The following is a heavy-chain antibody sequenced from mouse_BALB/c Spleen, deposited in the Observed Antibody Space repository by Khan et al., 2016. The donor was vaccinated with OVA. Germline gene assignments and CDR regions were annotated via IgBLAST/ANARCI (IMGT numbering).Heavy chain of an antibody. CDR1: GFSLTGYG. J-gene: IGHJ4*01. Sequence: VQLQESGPGLVAPSQSLSITCTVSGFSLTGYGVNWVRQPPGKGLEWLGMIWGDGSTDYNSALKSRLSISKDNSKSQIFLKINSLQTDDTARYSCARAYYGNYREAMDYWGQGTSVTVSS. D-gene: IGHD2-10*01. CDR2: IWGDGST. V-gene: IGHV2-6-7*01. CDR3: ARAYYGNYREAMDY.